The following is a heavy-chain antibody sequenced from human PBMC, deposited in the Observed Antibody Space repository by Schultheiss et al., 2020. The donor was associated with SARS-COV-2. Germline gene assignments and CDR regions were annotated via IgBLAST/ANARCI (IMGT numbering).Heavy chain of an antibody. D-gene: IGHD2-2*01. CDR1: GGTFSRYA. V-gene: IGHV1-69*01. J-gene: IGHJ1*01. CDR2: IIPIFGTA. Sequence: KISCKASGGTFSRYAINWVRQAPGQGLEWMGGIIPIFGTANYAQKFQGRVTITADESTSTAYMELNSLRAEDTAVYYCAKGGAMSKTPPWHWGQGTLVTVSS. CDR3: AKGGAMSKTPPWH.